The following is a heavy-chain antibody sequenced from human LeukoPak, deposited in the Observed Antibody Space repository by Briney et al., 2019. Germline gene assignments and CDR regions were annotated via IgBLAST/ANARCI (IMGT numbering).Heavy chain of an antibody. Sequence: SETLSLTCTVSGGSISSYYWSWIRQPPGKGLEWIGYIYYSGSTNYNPSLKSRVTISVDTSKNQFSLKLSSVTAADTAVYYCARPEYGDSGAFDIWGQGTMVTVSS. CDR3: ARPEYGDSGAFDI. CDR2: IYYSGST. CDR1: GGSISSYY. D-gene: IGHD4-17*01. V-gene: IGHV4-59*08. J-gene: IGHJ3*02.